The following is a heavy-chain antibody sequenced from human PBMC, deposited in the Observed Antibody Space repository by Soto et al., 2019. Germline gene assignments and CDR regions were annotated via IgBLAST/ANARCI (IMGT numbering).Heavy chain of an antibody. CDR1: GGSISSSSYY. CDR3: ARGELLWFGELSSFDY. J-gene: IGHJ4*02. CDR2: IYYSGST. D-gene: IGHD3-10*01. Sequence: SETLSLTCTVSGGSISSSSYYWGWIRQPPGKGLEWIGSIYYSGSTYYNPSLKSRVTISVDTSKNQFSLKLSSVTAADTAVYYCARGELLWFGELSSFDYWGQGTLVTVSS. V-gene: IGHV4-39*01.